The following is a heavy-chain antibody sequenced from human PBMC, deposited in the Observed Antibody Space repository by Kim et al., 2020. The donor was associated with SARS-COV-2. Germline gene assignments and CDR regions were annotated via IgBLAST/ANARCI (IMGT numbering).Heavy chain of an antibody. J-gene: IGHJ4*02. Sequence: YKPSLTRRVTISVDTSKNQFSLKLSSVTAADTAVYYCARLGRGSGSYFDSWGQGTLVTVSS. CDR3: ARLGRGSGSYFDS. D-gene: IGHD1-26*01. V-gene: IGHV4-39*01.